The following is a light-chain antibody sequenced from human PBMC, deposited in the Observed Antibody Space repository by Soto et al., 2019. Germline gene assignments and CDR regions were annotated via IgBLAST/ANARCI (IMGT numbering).Light chain of an antibody. V-gene: IGKV1-5*01. Sequence: IQMTQSPSTLSASVGDRVTIASRASQSISSYLAWYQQKPGKAPKLLIYDASKLESGVPSRFSGSGSGTEFTLTITSLQPDDFAIYYCQQYNSYSSTFGQGTKLEIK. CDR1: QSISSY. J-gene: IGKJ2*01. CDR3: QQYNSYSST. CDR2: DAS.